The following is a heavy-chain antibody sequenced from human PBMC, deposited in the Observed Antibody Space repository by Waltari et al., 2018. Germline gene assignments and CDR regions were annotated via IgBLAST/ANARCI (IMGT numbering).Heavy chain of an antibody. Sequence: QVQLQQWGAGLLKSSENLSLTCAVYGGSFSGYYWRWIRQPPGKGLEWIGEINHSESTKYNPSLKSRVTISVDTSKNQFSLKLSSVTAADTAVYYCARVNGYCSGGSCYPQYIDYWGQGTLVTVSS. CDR1: GGSFSGYY. D-gene: IGHD2-15*01. CDR3: ARVNGYCSGGSCYPQYIDY. V-gene: IGHV4-34*01. CDR2: INHSEST. J-gene: IGHJ4*02.